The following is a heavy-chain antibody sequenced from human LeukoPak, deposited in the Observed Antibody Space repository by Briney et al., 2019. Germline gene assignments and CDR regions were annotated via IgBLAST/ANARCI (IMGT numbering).Heavy chain of an antibody. Sequence: SVKVSCKASGGTFSTFPISWVRQAPGQGLEWIGGLIPIFGPNYAQKFQGRATISADLATATAYMELSSLTSEDTSVYYCATGKDRSGYYYSLDYWGQGTLVAVSS. D-gene: IGHD3-22*01. CDR1: GGTFSTFP. V-gene: IGHV1-69*13. J-gene: IGHJ4*02. CDR3: ATGKDRSGYYYSLDY. CDR2: LIPIFGP.